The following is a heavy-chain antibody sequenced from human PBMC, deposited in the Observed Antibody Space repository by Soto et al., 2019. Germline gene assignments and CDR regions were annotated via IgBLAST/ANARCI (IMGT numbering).Heavy chain of an antibody. Sequence: SETLSLTCTVSGGSISRYYWSWIRQPPGKGLEWIGYIYYSGSTNYNPSLKSRVTISVDTSKNQFSLKLSSVTAADTAVYYCLGYSGYDPDFDPWGQGTLVTVSS. D-gene: IGHD5-12*01. J-gene: IGHJ5*02. V-gene: IGHV4-59*01. CDR1: GGSISRYY. CDR3: LGYSGYDPDFDP. CDR2: IYYSGST.